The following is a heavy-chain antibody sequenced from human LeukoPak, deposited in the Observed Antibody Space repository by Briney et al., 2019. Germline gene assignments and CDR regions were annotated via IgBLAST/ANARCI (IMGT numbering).Heavy chain of an antibody. CDR2: IGTAGDT. V-gene: IGHV3-13*01. Sequence: GGSLRLSCAASGFTFSSYYMHWVRQATGKGLEWVSAIGTAGDTYYPGSVKGRFTISRENAKNYLYLQMNSLRAGDTAVYYCARVSRSGYLDYWGQGTLVTVSS. CDR1: GFTFSSYY. J-gene: IGHJ4*02. D-gene: IGHD1-26*01. CDR3: ARVSRSGYLDY.